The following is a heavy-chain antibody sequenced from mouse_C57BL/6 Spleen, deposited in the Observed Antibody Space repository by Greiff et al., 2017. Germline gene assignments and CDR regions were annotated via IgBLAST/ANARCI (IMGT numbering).Heavy chain of an antibody. V-gene: IGHV1-78*01. CDR2: IYPSDGST. Sequence: VQLQQSDAELVKPGASVKISCKVSGYTFTDYTIHWMKQRPEQGLEWIGYIYPSDGSTKYNEKFKGKVTLTADNSSSTAYMQLNSLTSEDSAVYFCTLPPGNIDYAMDYWGQGTSVTVSS. CDR3: TLPPGNIDYAMDY. CDR1: GYTFTDYT. D-gene: IGHD5-2*01. J-gene: IGHJ4*01.